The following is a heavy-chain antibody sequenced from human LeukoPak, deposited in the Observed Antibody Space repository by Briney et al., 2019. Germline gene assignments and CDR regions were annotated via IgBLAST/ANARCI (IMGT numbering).Heavy chain of an antibody. V-gene: IGHV3-49*04. D-gene: IGHD3-22*01. CDR3: TRGEENYDSSGYSIYYFDY. J-gene: IGHJ4*02. CDR1: GFTFGDYA. CDR2: IRSKAYGGTT. Sequence: PGGSLRLSCAASGFTFGDYAMSWVRQAPGKGLEWVGFIRSKAYGGTTEYAAFVKGRFTISRDDSKSIAYLQMSSLKTEDTAVCYCTRGEENYDSSGYSIYYFDYWGQGTLVTVSS.